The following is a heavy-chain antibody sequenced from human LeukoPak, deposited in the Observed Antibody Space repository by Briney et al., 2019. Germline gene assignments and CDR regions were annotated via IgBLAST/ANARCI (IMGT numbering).Heavy chain of an antibody. CDR1: GFTFSSYS. CDR2: IYSGGST. Sequence: GGSLRLSCAASGFTFSSYSMNWVRQAPGKGLEWVSVIYSGGSTYYADSVKGRFTTSRDNSKNTLYLQMNSLRAEDTAVYYCARDRGAFDIWGQGTMVTVSS. V-gene: IGHV3-53*01. CDR3: ARDRGAFDI. J-gene: IGHJ3*02.